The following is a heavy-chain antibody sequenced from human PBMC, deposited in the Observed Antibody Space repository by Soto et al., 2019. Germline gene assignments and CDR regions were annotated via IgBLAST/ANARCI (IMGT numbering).Heavy chain of an antibody. D-gene: IGHD3-10*01. Sequence: QVQLVQSGAEVKKPGASVKVSCKASGYTFTGYYMHWVRQAPGQGLEWMGWINPNSGGTNYAQKLQGRVTMTRDTSISTAYMELSRLRSDDTAVYYCARDGTMDLYGMDVWGQGTTVTVSS. V-gene: IGHV1-2*02. CDR3: ARDGTMDLYGMDV. J-gene: IGHJ6*02. CDR1: GYTFTGYY. CDR2: INPNSGGT.